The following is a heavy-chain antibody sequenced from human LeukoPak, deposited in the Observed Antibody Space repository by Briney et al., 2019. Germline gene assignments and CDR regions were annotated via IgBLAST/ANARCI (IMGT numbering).Heavy chain of an antibody. D-gene: IGHD2-2*01. J-gene: IGHJ4*02. CDR3: AKDMHCSSTSCHKGFDY. CDR1: GFTFSSYG. V-gene: IGHV3-30*02. CDR2: IRYDGSNK. Sequence: GSLRLSCAASGFTFSSYGMHWVRQAPGKGLEWVAFIRYDGSNKYYADSVKGRFTISRDNSKNTLYLQMNSLRAEDTAVYYCAKDMHCSSTSCHKGFDYWGQGTLVTVSS.